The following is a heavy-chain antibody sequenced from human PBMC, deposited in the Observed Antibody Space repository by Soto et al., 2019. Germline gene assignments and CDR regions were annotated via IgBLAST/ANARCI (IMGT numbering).Heavy chain of an antibody. D-gene: IGHD1-26*01. Sequence: GGSLRLSCAASGFTFSSYAMHWVRQAPGKGLEWVAVISYSGSNTYYADSVKGRFTISRDNSKNTLYLQMNSLRAEDTAVYYCAKHSGSYCDYWGQGTLVTVSS. V-gene: IGHV3-30-3*02. CDR2: ISYSGSNT. J-gene: IGHJ4*02. CDR3: AKHSGSYCDY. CDR1: GFTFSSYA.